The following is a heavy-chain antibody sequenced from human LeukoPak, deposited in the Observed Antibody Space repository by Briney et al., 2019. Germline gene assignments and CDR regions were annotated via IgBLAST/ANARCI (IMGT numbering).Heavy chain of an antibody. Sequence: GGSLRLSCEVSRFTFSSYAMHWVRQAPGKGLEWVAVKYYADSVKGRFTISRDNSKNTLYLQMNSLRAEDTAVYYCARDPRKSSYWYPHFDYWGQGTLVTFSS. V-gene: IGHV3-30*04. CDR2: K. CDR1: RFTFSSYA. J-gene: IGHJ4*02. D-gene: IGHD6-13*01. CDR3: ARDPRKSSYWYPHFDY.